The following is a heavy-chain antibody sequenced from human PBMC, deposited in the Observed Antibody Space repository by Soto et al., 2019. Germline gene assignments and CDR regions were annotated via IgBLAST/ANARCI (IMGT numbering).Heavy chain of an antibody. Sequence: GGSLRLSCAASGFTVSTNYMSWVRRAPGKGLEWVSVMFSTGTAYYTESVVGRFIVSRDNSKNTLYLQMNSLRAEDTAIYYCTRDSNYGFWSDYYGAFAIWGQGTVVTVSS. D-gene: IGHD3-3*01. CDR3: TRDSNYGFWSDYYGAFAI. CDR1: GFTVSTNY. CDR2: MFSTGTA. J-gene: IGHJ3*02. V-gene: IGHV3-53*01.